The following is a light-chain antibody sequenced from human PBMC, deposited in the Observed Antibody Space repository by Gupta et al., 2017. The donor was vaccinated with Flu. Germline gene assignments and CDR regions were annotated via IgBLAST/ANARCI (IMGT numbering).Light chain of an antibody. CDR2: DAS. J-gene: IGKJ2*01. CDR1: QSVSTY. V-gene: IGKV3-11*01. CDR3: QQRSDWYT. Sequence: PGERATLSCRASQSVSTYLAWYQQKPGQAPRLLIYDASNRATGIPARFSGSGSGTDFTLTISSLEPEDFAVYYCQQRSDWYTFGQGTKLEIK.